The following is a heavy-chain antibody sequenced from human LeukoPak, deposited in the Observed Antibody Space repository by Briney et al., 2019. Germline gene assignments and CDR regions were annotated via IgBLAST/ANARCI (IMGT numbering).Heavy chain of an antibody. V-gene: IGHV4-59*08. D-gene: IGHD3-22*01. CDR3: ARPNAYYYDSSGYSRPNWYFDL. Sequence: PSGTLSLTCTVSGGSISSYYWSWIRQPPGKGLEWIGYIYYSGSTNYNPSLKSRVTISVDTSKNQFSLKLSSVTAADTAVYYCARPNAYYYDSSGYSRPNWYFDLWGRGTLVTVSS. CDR1: GGSISSYY. CDR2: IYYSGST. J-gene: IGHJ2*01.